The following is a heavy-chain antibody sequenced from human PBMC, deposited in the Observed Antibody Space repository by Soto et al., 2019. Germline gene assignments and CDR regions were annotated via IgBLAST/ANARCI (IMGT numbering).Heavy chain of an antibody. V-gene: IGHV3-23*01. CDR3: ATQDFRGTTGTT. D-gene: IGHD1-1*01. J-gene: IGHJ4*02. Sequence: EVQLLESGGSLVQPGGSLRISCAASGFTFSTYAMGWVRQAPGKGLYWVSLINYSGATTYYADSVKGRFTISRDNSKNTLYLQMSSLRADDTAVYYCATQDFRGTTGTTWGQGTLVTVSS. CDR1: GFTFSTYA. CDR2: INYSGATT.